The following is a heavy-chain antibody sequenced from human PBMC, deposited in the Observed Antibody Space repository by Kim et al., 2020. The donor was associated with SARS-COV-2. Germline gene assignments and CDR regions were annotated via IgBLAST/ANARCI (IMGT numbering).Heavy chain of an antibody. CDR1: GGSISSYY. CDR3: ARSGDGYNYDFPFDY. Sequence: SETLSLTCTVSGGSISSYYWSWIRQPPGKGLEWIGYIYYSGSTNYNPSLKSRVTISVDTSKNQFSLKLSSVTAADTAVYYCARSGDGYNYDFPFDYWGQGTLVTVSS. D-gene: IGHD5-12*01. V-gene: IGHV4-59*01. J-gene: IGHJ4*02. CDR2: IYYSGST.